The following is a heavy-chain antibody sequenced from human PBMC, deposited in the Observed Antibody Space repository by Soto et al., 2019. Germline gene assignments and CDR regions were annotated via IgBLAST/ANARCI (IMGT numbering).Heavy chain of an antibody. CDR3: ASSITIFGPSFDY. V-gene: IGHV3-53*01. D-gene: IGHD3-3*01. Sequence: GGSLRLSCAASGFTVSSNYMSWVRQAPGKGLEWVSVIYSGGSTYYADSVKGRFTISRDNSKNTLYLQMNSLRAEDTAVYYCASSITIFGPSFDYWGQGTLVTVSS. CDR1: GFTVSSNY. J-gene: IGHJ4*02. CDR2: IYSGGST.